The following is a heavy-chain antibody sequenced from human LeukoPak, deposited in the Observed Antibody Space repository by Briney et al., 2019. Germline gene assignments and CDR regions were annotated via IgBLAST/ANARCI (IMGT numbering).Heavy chain of an antibody. Sequence: GESLKISCKGSGYSFTSYWIGWVRQMPGKGLEWMGIIYPGDSDTRYSPSFQGQVTISADKSISTAYLQWSSLKASDTAMYYCARPVKGYCSGGSCYVAYCGQGTLVTVSS. J-gene: IGHJ4*02. CDR3: ARPVKGYCSGGSCYVAY. CDR2: IYPGDSDT. CDR1: GYSFTSYW. V-gene: IGHV5-51*01. D-gene: IGHD2-15*01.